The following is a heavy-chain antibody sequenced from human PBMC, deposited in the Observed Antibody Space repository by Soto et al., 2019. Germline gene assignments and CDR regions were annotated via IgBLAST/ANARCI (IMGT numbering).Heavy chain of an antibody. CDR3: AKDKVAADGRDFIYYCDY. D-gene: IGHD6-13*01. CDR1: GFTFSSYA. Sequence: EVQLLESGGGLVQPGGSLRLSCAASGFTFSSYAMSWVRQDPGKWLEWVSAISGSGGSTYYADSVKGRFTISRDNSKHPLYLQMHSPRAEDTAVYYCAKDKVAADGRDFIYYCDYWGQGTLVTVSS. V-gene: IGHV3-23*01. CDR2: ISGSGGST. J-gene: IGHJ4*02.